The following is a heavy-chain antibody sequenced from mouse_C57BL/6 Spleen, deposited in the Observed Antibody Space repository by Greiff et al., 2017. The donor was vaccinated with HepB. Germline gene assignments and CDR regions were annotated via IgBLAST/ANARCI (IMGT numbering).Heavy chain of an antibody. Sequence: QVQLQQSGAELVRPGTSVKMSCKASGYTFTNYWIGWAKQRPGHGLEWIGDIYPGGGYTNYNEKFKGKATLTADKSSSTAYMQFSSLTSEDSAIYYCARGTTVRYWYFDVWGTGTTVTVSS. CDR3: ARGTTVRYWYFDV. CDR1: GYTFTNYW. D-gene: IGHD1-1*01. J-gene: IGHJ1*03. V-gene: IGHV1-63*01. CDR2: IYPGGGYT.